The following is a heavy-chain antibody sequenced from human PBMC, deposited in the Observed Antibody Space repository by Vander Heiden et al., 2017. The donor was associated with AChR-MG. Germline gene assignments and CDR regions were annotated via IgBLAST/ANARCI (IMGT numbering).Heavy chain of an antibody. V-gene: IGHV2-26*01. CDR2: IFSNDEK. D-gene: IGHD1-7*01. CDR3: ARIPNWNYGGGYYYYYGMDV. CDR1: GFSLSNARMG. J-gene: IGHJ6*02. Sequence: QVTLKESGPVLVKHTETLTLTCTVSGFSLSNARMGVSWIRQPPGKALEWLAHIFSNDEKSYSTSLKSRLTISKDTSKSQVVLTMTNMDPVDTATYYCARIPNWNYGGGYYYYYGMDVWGQGTTVTVSS.